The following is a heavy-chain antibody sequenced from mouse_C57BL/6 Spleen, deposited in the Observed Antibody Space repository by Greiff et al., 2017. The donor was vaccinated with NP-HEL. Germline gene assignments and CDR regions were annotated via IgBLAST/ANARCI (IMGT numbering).Heavy chain of an antibody. CDR3: ASDYGSSIYAMDY. D-gene: IGHD1-1*01. J-gene: IGHJ4*01. CDR2: IDPSDSYT. V-gene: IGHV1-69*01. Sequence: QVQLQQPGAELVMPGASVKLSCKASGYTFTSYWMHWVKQRPGQGLEWIGEIDPSDSYTNYHQKFKGRSTLTVDKSSSTAYMQLSSLTSEDSAVYYCASDYGSSIYAMDYWGQGTSVTVSA. CDR1: GYTFTSYW.